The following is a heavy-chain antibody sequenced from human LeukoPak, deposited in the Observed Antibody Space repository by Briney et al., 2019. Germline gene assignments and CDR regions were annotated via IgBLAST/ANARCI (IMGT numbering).Heavy chain of an antibody. J-gene: IGHJ3*02. V-gene: IGHV3-23*01. CDR1: TFTINTYA. CDR2: INVNGGAT. D-gene: IGHD4-17*01. Sequence: PGGSLRLSCAPSTFTINTYAMTWVRQAPGKGLEWVSSINVNGGATYYADSVKGRFTIFRDNSKNTLYLQMNSLRAEDTAVYYCAKDPNGDYVGAFDSWDQGTMVTVSS. CDR3: AKDPNGDYVGAFDS.